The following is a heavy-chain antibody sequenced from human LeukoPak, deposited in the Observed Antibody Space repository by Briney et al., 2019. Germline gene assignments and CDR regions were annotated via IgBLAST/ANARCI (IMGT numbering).Heavy chain of an antibody. CDR3: ARALSTATYSSGYYLAFDI. D-gene: IGHD3-22*01. Sequence: SQTLSLTCTVSGGPISSGSYYWSWIRQPAGKGLEWIGRIYTSGSTNYNPSLKSRVTISVDTSKNQFSLKLSSVTAADTAVYYCARALSTATYSSGYYLAFDIWGQGTMVTVSS. CDR1: GGPISSGSYY. J-gene: IGHJ3*02. CDR2: IYTSGST. V-gene: IGHV4-61*02.